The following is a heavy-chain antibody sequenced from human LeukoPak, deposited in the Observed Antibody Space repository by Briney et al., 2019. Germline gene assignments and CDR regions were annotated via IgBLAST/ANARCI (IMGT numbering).Heavy chain of an antibody. Sequence: SETLSLTCTVSGGSISGYYYNWIRQPPGKGLECLGYIYYSGSTNYNPSLKSRVTISLDTSKNQFSLKLSSVTTADTAVYYCARSVVTLYWYFDLWGRGTLVTVSS. D-gene: IGHD4-23*01. CDR3: ARSVVTLYWYFDL. CDR2: IYYSGST. J-gene: IGHJ2*01. CDR1: GGSISGYY. V-gene: IGHV4-59*01.